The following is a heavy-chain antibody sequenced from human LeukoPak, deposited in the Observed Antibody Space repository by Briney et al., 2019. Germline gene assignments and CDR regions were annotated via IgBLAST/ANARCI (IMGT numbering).Heavy chain of an antibody. D-gene: IGHD5-18*01. J-gene: IGHJ6*02. Sequence: PGGSLRLSCAASGFRFSDYYMSWIRQAPGKGLEWLSYISGSHDNIYRADSVKGRFIISRDNVKSTLYLQMNSLKTEDTAVYYCTTALDTAPYYYYGMDVCGQGTTVTVSS. CDR3: TTALDTAPYYYYGMDV. CDR2: ISGSHDNI. V-gene: IGHV3-11*01. CDR1: GFRFSDYY.